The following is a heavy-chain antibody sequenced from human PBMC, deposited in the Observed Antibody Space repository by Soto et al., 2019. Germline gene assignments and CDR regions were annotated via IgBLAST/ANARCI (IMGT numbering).Heavy chain of an antibody. Sequence: SSVKVSCKASGGTFSSYAISWVRQAPGQGLEWMGGIIPIFGTANYAQKFQGRVTITADESTSTAYMELSSLRSEDTAVYYCARDRGDHYYYYGMDVWGQGTTVTVSS. CDR1: GGTFSSYA. CDR2: IIPIFGTA. J-gene: IGHJ6*02. CDR3: ARDRGDHYYYYGMDV. D-gene: IGHD3-10*01. V-gene: IGHV1-69*13.